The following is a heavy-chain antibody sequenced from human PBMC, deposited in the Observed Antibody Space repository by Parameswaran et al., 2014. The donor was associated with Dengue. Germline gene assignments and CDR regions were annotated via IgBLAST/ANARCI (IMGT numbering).Heavy chain of an antibody. Sequence: VRQAPGKGLEWVGRIKSKTDGGTTDYAAPVKGRFTISRDDSKNTLYLQMNSLKTEDTAVYYCTTDFGWFGELLNAWTYYYYGMDVWGQGTTVTVSS. J-gene: IGHJ6*02. D-gene: IGHD3-10*01. CDR3: TTDFGWFGELLNAWTYYYYGMDV. CDR2: IKSKTDGGTT. V-gene: IGHV3-15*01.